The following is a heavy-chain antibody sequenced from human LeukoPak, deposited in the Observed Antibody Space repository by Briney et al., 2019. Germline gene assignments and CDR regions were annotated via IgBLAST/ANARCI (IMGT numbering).Heavy chain of an antibody. D-gene: IGHD2-2*01. CDR1: GGTFSSYA. J-gene: IGHJ6*03. CDR2: IIPIFGTA. V-gene: IGHV1-69*05. Sequence: ASVKVSCKASGGTFSSYAISWVRQAPGQGLEWMGGIIPIFGTANYAQKFQGRVTITTDESTSTAYMELSSLRSEDTAVYYCARSVVPAASLDYYYYMDVWAKGPRSPSP. CDR3: ARSVVPAASLDYYYYMDV.